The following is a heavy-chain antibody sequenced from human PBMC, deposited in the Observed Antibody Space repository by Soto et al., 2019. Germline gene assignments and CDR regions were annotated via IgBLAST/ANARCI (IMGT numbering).Heavy chain of an antibody. CDR3: ARHVRPAPNYFYYMDV. D-gene: IGHD2-2*01. J-gene: IGHJ6*03. Sequence: PGESLKISCQGSGYSFTTYWIGWVRQVPGKDLEWMGIIYPSDSDTRYSPSFQGQVTISADKSTTTAYLHWSSLEASDTAIYFCARHVRPAPNYFYYMDVWGKGTSVTVSS. CDR1: GYSFTTYW. CDR2: IYPSDSDT. V-gene: IGHV5-51*01.